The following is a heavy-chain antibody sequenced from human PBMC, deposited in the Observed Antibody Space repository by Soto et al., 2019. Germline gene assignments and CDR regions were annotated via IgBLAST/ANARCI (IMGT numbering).Heavy chain of an antibody. V-gene: IGHV3-53*01. CDR3: ARAPSAYGSGTFYYYYYGMDV. CDR1: GFTVSSNY. D-gene: IGHD3-10*01. CDR2: IYSGGST. Sequence: PGGSLRLSCAASGFTVSSNYMSWVRQAPGKGLEWVSVIYSGGSTYYADSVKGRFTISRDNSKNTLYLQMNSLRAEDTAVYYCARAPSAYGSGTFYYYYYGMDVWGQGTTVTVSS. J-gene: IGHJ6*02.